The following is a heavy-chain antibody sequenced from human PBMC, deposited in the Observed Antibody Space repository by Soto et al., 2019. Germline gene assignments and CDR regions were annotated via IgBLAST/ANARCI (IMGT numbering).Heavy chain of an antibody. Sequence: GGSLRLSCAASGFTFSSYWMHWVRQAPGKGLVWVSRINSDGSSTSYADSVKGRFTISRDNAKNTLYLQMNSLRAEDTVLYYCERVYCSGVSCYHLDQGAQGTPVTVSS. CDR3: ERVYCSGVSCYHLDQ. D-gene: IGHD2-15*01. CDR1: GFTFSSYW. J-gene: IGHJ4*02. CDR2: INSDGSST. V-gene: IGHV3-74*01.